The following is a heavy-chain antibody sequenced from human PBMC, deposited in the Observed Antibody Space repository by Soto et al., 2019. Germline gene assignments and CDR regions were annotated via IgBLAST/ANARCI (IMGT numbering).Heavy chain of an antibody. V-gene: IGHV3-30-3*01. Sequence: GGSLRLSCAASGFTFSSYAIHWVRQAPGKGLEWVAVISYDGSNKYYADSVKGRFTISRDNSKNTLYLQMNSLRAEDTAVYYCARARYYDSSGYWGGLDWWGQGTLVTVSS. CDR1: GFTFSSYA. CDR3: ARARYYDSSGYWGGLDW. J-gene: IGHJ4*02. CDR2: ISYDGSNK. D-gene: IGHD3-22*01.